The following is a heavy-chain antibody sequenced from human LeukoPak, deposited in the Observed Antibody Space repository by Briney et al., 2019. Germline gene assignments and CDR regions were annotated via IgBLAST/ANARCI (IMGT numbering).Heavy chain of an antibody. CDR3: AKGPVAGVFRDYLDY. CDR1: GFTYSCYA. CDR2: ISGSGGST. D-gene: IGHD6-19*01. V-gene: IGHV3-23*01. Sequence: GGSLRLSCAAAGFTYSCYAMSWVRQAPGTGLEWVSSISGSGGSTYYADSVKGRFTISRDNSKNTLYLQMHSLRAEDTAVYNCAKGPVAGVFRDYLDYWGQGTLVTVSS. J-gene: IGHJ4*02.